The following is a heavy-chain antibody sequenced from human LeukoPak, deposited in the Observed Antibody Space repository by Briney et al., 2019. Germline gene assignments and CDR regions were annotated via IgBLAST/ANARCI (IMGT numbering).Heavy chain of an antibody. Sequence: SETLSLTCTVSGDSITSGGYSWSWIRQPPGKGLEWIGYIYYSGRTYYNPSLNSRVTISRETSKNQFSLRPSSVTAADTAVYYCARGDYYDSNTVWFDPWGQGTLVTVSS. CDR1: GDSITSGGYS. V-gene: IGHV4-30-4*07. J-gene: IGHJ5*02. CDR3: ARGDYYDSNTVWFDP. CDR2: IYYSGRT. D-gene: IGHD3-22*01.